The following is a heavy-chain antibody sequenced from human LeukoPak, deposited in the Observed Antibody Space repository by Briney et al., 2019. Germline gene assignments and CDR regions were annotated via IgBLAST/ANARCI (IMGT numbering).Heavy chain of an antibody. J-gene: IGHJ6*03. CDR2: INHSGST. CDR1: GGSISSYY. V-gene: IGHV4-34*01. D-gene: IGHD6-13*01. Sequence: SETLSLTCTVSGGSISSYYWSWIRQPPGKGLEWIGEINHSGSTNYNPSLKSRVTISVDTSKNQFSLKLSSVTAADTAVYYCARLVAAAGVVYYYYYYMDVWGKGTTVTISS. CDR3: ARLVAAAGVVYYYYYYMDV.